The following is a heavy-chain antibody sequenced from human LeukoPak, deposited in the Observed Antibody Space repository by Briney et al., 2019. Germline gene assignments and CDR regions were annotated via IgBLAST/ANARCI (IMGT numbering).Heavy chain of an antibody. CDR3: AVGDGPGL. CDR2: ISYDGTNK. V-gene: IGHV3-30*03. CDR1: GFTFSSYG. Sequence: GRSLRLSCAASGFTFSSYGMHRVRQAPGKGLEWMAVISYDGTNKYYADSVKGRFTISRDNSKDTLFLQMNSLRVEDTAVFYCAVGDGPGLWGQGTLVTVSS. J-gene: IGHJ4*02. D-gene: IGHD3-10*01.